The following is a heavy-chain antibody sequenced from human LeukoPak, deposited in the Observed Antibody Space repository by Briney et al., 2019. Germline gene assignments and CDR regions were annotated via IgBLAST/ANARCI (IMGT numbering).Heavy chain of an antibody. Sequence: SETLSLTCTVSGGSISSYYWSWIRQPAGKGLEWIGRIYSSGSATYNPSFKSRVTMSVDTSKNQFSLRLSSVTAADTAVYYCARHVAATHYYYYYMDVWGEGTTVTVSS. CDR2: IYSSGSA. D-gene: IGHD6-13*01. V-gene: IGHV4-4*07. CDR3: ARHVAATHYYYYYMDV. CDR1: GGSISSYY. J-gene: IGHJ6*03.